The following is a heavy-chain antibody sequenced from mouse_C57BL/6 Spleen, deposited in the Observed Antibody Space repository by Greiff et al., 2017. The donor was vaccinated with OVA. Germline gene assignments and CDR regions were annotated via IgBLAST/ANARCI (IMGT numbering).Heavy chain of an antibody. V-gene: IGHV1-50*01. Sequence: QVQLQQPGAELVKPGASVKLSCKASGYTFTSYWMQWVKQRPGQGLEWIGEIDPSDSYTNYNQKFKGTATLTVDTSSSTAYMQLSSLTSEDSAVYYCARKGETWGGYFDYWGQGTTLTVSS. CDR1: GYTFTSYW. CDR2: IDPSDSYT. CDR3: ARKGETWGGYFDY. J-gene: IGHJ2*01.